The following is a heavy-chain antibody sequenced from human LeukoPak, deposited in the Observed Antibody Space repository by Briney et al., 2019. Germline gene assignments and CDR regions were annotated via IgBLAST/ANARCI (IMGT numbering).Heavy chain of an antibody. V-gene: IGHV4-59*01. CDR1: GGSISSYY. Sequence: SETLSLTCTVSGGSISSYYWSWIRQPPGKGLEWIGYIYYSGSTNYNPSLKSRVTISVDTSKNQFSLKLSSVTAADTAVYYCARGVRGGGFFDYWGQGTLVTVSS. CDR3: ARGVRGGGFFDY. CDR2: IYYSGST. J-gene: IGHJ4*02. D-gene: IGHD3-10*01.